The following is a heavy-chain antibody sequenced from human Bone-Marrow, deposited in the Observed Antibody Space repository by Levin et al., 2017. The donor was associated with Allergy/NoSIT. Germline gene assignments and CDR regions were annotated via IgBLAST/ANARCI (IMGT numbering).Heavy chain of an antibody. J-gene: IGHJ6*02. CDR1: GFTFDDYT. D-gene: IGHD6-6*01. V-gene: IGHV3-43*01. CDR3: ARSSIAARPDYYYYYGMDV. Sequence: PGGSLRLSCAASGFTFDDYTMHWVRQAPGKGLEWVSLISWDGGSTYYADSVKGRFTISRDNSKNSLYLQMNSLRTEDTALYYCARSSIAARPDYYYYYGMDVWGQGTTVTVSS. CDR2: ISWDGGST.